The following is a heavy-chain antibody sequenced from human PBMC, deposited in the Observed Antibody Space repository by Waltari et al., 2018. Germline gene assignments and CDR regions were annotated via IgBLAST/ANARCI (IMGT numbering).Heavy chain of an antibody. D-gene: IGHD1-1*01. Sequence: VESGGGFIKPGGSLRLSCAASGFIFSDAWMSWLRQAPGKGPEWIGRIKSRADGGTADYAAPVKGRFTISRDDSKNTLYLQMNSLKTEDAAVYYCTTRTWTEMFDIWGQGTMVTVSS. J-gene: IGHJ3*02. CDR3: TTRTWTEMFDI. CDR2: IKSRADGGTA. CDR1: GFIFSDAW. V-gene: IGHV3-15*01.